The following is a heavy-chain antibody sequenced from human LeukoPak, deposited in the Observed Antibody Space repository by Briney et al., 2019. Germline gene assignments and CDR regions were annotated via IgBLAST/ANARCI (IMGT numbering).Heavy chain of an antibody. CDR2: IKYDGSST. J-gene: IGHJ3*02. CDR3: TRRGAASDAFDI. V-gene: IGHV3-74*01. CDR1: GFTFSSYW. D-gene: IGHD3-16*01. Sequence: GGSLRLSCAASGFTFSSYWMHWVRQAPGKGLVWVSRIKYDGSSTNYAESVKGRFTASRDNAKNTLYLQMNTPRAEDTAVYYCTRRGAASDAFDIWGQGTMVTVSS.